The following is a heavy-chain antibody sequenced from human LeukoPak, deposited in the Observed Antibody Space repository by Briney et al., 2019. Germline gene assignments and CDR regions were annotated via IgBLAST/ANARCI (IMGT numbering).Heavy chain of an antibody. CDR1: GVTFSGYA. CDR2: ISYDGSNK. D-gene: IGHD1-14*01. V-gene: IGHV3-30*18. J-gene: IGHJ4*02. CDR3: AKDPAGAPEYYFDY. Sequence: GRSPRLSCAPSGVTFSGYAIHGGRQTPGKGLEWVAGISYDGSNKYYADSVKGRFTISRDNSKNTLYMQMNSLRAEDTAVYYCAKDPAGAPEYYFDYWGQGTLVTVSS.